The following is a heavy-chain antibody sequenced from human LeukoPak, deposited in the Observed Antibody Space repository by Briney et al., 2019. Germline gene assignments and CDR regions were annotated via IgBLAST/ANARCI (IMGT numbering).Heavy chain of an antibody. J-gene: IGHJ4*02. V-gene: IGHV1-2*02. CDR1: VYTFTFCD. Sequence: ASVKVSFKSSVYTFTFCDMHWGWNAPGQGLEWMGWINSNSGATDYAQKFQGRVTMTRDTSISTAYMELSSLRSDDTAVYFCASGANVAYWGQGTLVTVSS. D-gene: IGHD4/OR15-4a*01. CDR3: ASGANVAY. CDR2: INSNSGAT.